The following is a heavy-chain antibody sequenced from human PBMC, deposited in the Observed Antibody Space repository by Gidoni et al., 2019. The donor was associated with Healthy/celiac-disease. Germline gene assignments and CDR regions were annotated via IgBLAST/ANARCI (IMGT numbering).Heavy chain of an antibody. V-gene: IGHV3-23*01. J-gene: IGHJ2*01. Sequence: MSWVRQVPGKGLEWVSAISGRGGSTYYADSVKGRFTISRDNSKNTLYLQRNSLRAEDKAVYYCAKDWGRLWLLKEAWYFDLWGRGTLVTVSS. D-gene: IGHD5-18*01. CDR2: ISGRGGST. CDR3: AKDWGRLWLLKEAWYFDL.